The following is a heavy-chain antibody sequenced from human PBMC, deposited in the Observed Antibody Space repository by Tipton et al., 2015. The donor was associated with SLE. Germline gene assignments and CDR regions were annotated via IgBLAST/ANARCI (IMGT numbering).Heavy chain of an antibody. CDR3: ARDLGSSGSFDY. D-gene: IGHD6-13*01. J-gene: IGHJ4*02. CDR1: GGSIRSHY. V-gene: IGHV4-59*11. Sequence: LRLSCSVSGGSIRSHYWSWIRQPPGKGLEWIGYIYYSGSTNYNPSLKSRVTISVDTSKNQFSLKLSSVTAADTAVYYCARDLGSSGSFDYWGQGTLVTVSS. CDR2: IYYSGST.